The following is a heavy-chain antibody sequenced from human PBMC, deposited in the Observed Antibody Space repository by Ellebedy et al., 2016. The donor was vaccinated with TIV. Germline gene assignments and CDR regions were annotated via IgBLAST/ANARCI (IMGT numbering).Heavy chain of an antibody. D-gene: IGHD2-2*01. CDR3: ARGVVGEDSVVTIQYFDY. J-gene: IGHJ4*02. CDR1: GFTFSSYS. Sequence: PGGSLRLSCAASGFTFSSYSMNWVRQAPGKGLEWVSSISSSSNYIYYADSVKGRFTMSRDNAKNSLYLQMHSLRAEDTAVYYCARGVVGEDSVVTIQYFDYWGQGTLVTVSS. V-gene: IGHV3-21*01. CDR2: ISSSSNYI.